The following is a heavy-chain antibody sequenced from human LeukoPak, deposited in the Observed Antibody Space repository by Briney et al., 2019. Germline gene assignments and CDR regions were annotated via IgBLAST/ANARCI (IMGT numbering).Heavy chain of an antibody. CDR3: ARDRSPGNFDY. CDR1: GFTFSSYE. V-gene: IGHV3-21*01. J-gene: IGHJ4*02. Sequence: GGSLRLSCAASGFTFSSYEMNWVRQAPGKGLEWVSSISSSSTYINYADSVKGRFTISRDNAKNSLYLQMNSLRAEDTAVYYCARDRSPGNFDYWGQGTLVTVSS. CDR2: ISSSSTYI. D-gene: IGHD3-10*01.